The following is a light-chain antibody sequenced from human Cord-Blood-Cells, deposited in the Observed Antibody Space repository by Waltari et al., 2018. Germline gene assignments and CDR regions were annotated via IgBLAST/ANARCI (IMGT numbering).Light chain of an antibody. CDR1: KLGAKY. Sequence: SYELTQPPSGSVSPGLTASTPCPGAKLGAKYACRYQQKPGQSPVLVIYQDSKRPSGIPERFSGSNSGNTATLTISGTQAMDEADYYCQAWDSSTYVFGTGTKVTVL. V-gene: IGLV3-1*01. CDR2: QDS. CDR3: QAWDSSTYV. J-gene: IGLJ1*01.